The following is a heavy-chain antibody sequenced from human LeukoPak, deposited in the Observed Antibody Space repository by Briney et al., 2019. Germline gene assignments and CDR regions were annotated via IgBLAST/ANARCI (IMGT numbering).Heavy chain of an antibody. V-gene: IGHV3-30*18. CDR2: ISYDGSNK. Sequence: PGRSLRLSCAASGFTFSTYDMHWVRQAPGKGLEWVAVISYDGSNKYYADSVKGRFTISRDNSKNPLYLQMNSLRAEDTAVYYCAKWFIAAAARNAFDIWGQGTMVTVSS. J-gene: IGHJ3*02. D-gene: IGHD6-13*01. CDR3: AKWFIAAAARNAFDI. CDR1: GFTFSTYD.